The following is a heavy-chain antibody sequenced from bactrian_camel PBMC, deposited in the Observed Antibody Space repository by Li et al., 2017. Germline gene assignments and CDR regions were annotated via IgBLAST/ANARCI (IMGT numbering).Heavy chain of an antibody. CDR1: GFTFDRSD. CDR2: ISWRGVNT. J-gene: IGHJ6*01. CDR3: AADLPPGIAYTTWGYYVPLGY. D-gene: IGHD2*01. V-gene: IGHV3S60*01. Sequence: QVQLVESGGGSVRSGETLRIFCTAPGFTFDRSDMAWYRQAPGNECEGILCISWRGVNTYYADSVKGRFTISRDNAKNTAYLQMNSLEPEDTAMYCCAADLPPGIAYTTWGYYVPLGYWGQGTQVTVS.